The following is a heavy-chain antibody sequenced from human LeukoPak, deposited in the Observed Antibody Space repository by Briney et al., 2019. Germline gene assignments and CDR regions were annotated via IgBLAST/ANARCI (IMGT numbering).Heavy chain of an antibody. CDR1: GGSISSYY. Sequence: PSETLSLTCTVSGGSISSYYWSWIRQPAGKGLEWIGRIYTSGSTNYNPSLKSRVTMSVDTSKNQFSLKLSSVTAADTAVYYCARDHYGSGSYYNAFPYFDYWGQGTLVTVSS. V-gene: IGHV4-4*07. J-gene: IGHJ4*02. D-gene: IGHD3-10*01. CDR2: IYTSGST. CDR3: ARDHYGSGSYYNAFPYFDY.